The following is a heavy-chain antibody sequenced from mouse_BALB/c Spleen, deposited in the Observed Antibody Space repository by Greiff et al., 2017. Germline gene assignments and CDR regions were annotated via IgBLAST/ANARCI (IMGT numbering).Heavy chain of an antibody. Sequence: LQESGAELVRPGASVKISCKASGYTFTDYYINWVKQKPGQGLEWIGWIYPGSGNTKYNEKFKGKATLTVDTSSSTAYMQLSSLTSEDTAVYFCARIYYDYDDFAYWGQGTLVTVSA. D-gene: IGHD2-4*01. V-gene: IGHV1-84*02. J-gene: IGHJ3*01. CDR3: ARIYYDYDDFAY. CDR2: IYPGSGNT. CDR1: GYTFTDYY.